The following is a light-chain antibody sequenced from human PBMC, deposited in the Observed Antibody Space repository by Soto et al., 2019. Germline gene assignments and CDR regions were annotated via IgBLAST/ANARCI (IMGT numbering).Light chain of an antibody. CDR1: QDISTY. V-gene: IGKV1-5*01. CDR3: QHYNLYSAP. J-gene: IGKJ5*01. Sequence: RLTQSPSSLSASVGDTVTISCRASQDISTYLAWYQQKPGKAPTLLIFGASSLHNGVPPRFAGSGSGSEFTLTINRLQPDDFATYFCQHYNLYSAPVGQGTRV. CDR2: GAS.